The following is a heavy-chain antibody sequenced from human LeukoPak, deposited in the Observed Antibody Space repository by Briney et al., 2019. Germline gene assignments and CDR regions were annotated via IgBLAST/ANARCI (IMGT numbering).Heavy chain of an antibody. V-gene: IGHV1-3*01. CDR3: ARGDYGGNPSY. D-gene: IGHD4-23*01. Sequence: GASVKVSCKPSGYTFTAYYLHWVRQAPGQGLEWMGWINAGNGNTKYSQKFQGRVTITRDTSASTAYMELSSLRSEDTAVYYCARGDYGGNPSYWGQGTLVTVSS. CDR1: GYTFTAYY. CDR2: INAGNGNT. J-gene: IGHJ4*02.